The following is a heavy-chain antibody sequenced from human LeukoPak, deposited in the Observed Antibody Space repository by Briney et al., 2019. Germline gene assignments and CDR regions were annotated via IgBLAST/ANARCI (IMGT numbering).Heavy chain of an antibody. Sequence: GGSLRLSCAASGFTFSSYAMSWVRQAPGKGLEWGSAISGSGGSTYYADSVKGRFTISRDDSKNTPYLQMNSLTAEDTAVYSCANSPWVIVDYWGQGTLVTVSS. CDR3: ANSPWVIVDY. CDR2: ISGSGGST. J-gene: IGHJ4*02. V-gene: IGHV3-23*01. D-gene: IGHD3-22*01. CDR1: GFTFSSYA.